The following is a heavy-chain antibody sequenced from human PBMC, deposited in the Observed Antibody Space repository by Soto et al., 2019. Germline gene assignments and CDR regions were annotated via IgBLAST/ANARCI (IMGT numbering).Heavy chain of an antibody. J-gene: IGHJ6*03. Sequence: GGSLRLSCAASGFTFSSYGMHWVRQAPGKGLEWVAVISYDGSNKYYADSVKGRFTISRDNSKNTLYLQMNSLRAEDTAVYYCAKELRYCTNGVWGCGVATSDYYYYMDVWGKGTTVTVSS. CDR2: ISYDGSNK. V-gene: IGHV3-30*18. CDR3: AKELRYCTNGVWGCGVATSDYYYYMDV. D-gene: IGHD2-8*01. CDR1: GFTFSSYG.